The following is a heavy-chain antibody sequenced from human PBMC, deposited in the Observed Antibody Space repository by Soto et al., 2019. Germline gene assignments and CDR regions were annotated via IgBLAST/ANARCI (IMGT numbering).Heavy chain of an antibody. CDR3: ARGRAAYPGEN. J-gene: IGHJ4*02. CDR2: IKQDSTEQ. Sequence: EVQLVESGGGLVQPGGSLRLSCAASGFTFANYWMTWVRQAPGKGLEWVANIKQDSTEQYYVDSVKGRFTISRDNAKNSLYLQMNSLRAEDTAVYHCARGRAAYPGENWGQGSLVTVSS. CDR1: GFTFANYW. D-gene: IGHD6-13*01. V-gene: IGHV3-7*05.